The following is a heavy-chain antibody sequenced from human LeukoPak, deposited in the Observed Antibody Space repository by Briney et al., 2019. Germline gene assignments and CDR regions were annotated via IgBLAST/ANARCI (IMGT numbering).Heavy chain of an antibody. CDR1: GGSVSSHY. Sequence: SETLSLTCTVSGGSVSSHYWNWIRRPPGEGLEWIGYIYYTGSTNYNPSLKSRVSISLDTSKNQFSLKLRSVTAADTAVYYCARRVVVVTANDKSDAFDMWGQGTVVTVSS. CDR2: IYYTGST. D-gene: IGHD2-21*02. V-gene: IGHV4-59*02. CDR3: ARRVVVVTANDKSDAFDM. J-gene: IGHJ3*02.